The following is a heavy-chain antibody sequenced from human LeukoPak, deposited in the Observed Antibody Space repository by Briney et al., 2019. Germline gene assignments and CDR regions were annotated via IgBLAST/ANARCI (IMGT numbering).Heavy chain of an antibody. CDR2: IYTSGIT. CDR3: ARGGITIFGVVPFDP. Sequence: SETLSLTCTVSGGSISSGSYWSWIRQPAGKGLEWIGRIYTSGITNYNPSLKSRVTISIDTSKNQLSLKLSSVTAADTAVYYCARGGITIFGVVPFDPWGQGTLVTVSS. CDR1: GGSISSGSY. J-gene: IGHJ5*02. V-gene: IGHV4-61*02. D-gene: IGHD3-3*01.